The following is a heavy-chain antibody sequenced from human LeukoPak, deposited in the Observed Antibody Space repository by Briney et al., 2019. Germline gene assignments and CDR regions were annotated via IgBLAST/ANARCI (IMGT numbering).Heavy chain of an antibody. CDR1: GGSISSYY. CDR2: IYYTGST. J-gene: IGHJ4*02. D-gene: IGHD6-19*01. CDR3: ARVGEYSSSWYLGY. V-gene: IGHV4-59*01. Sequence: SETLSLTCTASGGSISSYYWSWIRQPPGKGLEWIGFIYYTGSTTYNSSLKSRVTISVDTSKNQFSLKLSSVTPADTAVYYCARVGEYSSSWYLGYWGQGTLVTVSS.